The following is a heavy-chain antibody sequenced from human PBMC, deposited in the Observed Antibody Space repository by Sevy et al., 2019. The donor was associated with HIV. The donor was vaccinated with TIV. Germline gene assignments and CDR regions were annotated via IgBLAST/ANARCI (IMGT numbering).Heavy chain of an antibody. V-gene: IGHV3-21*01. CDR2: ISSRSSYI. J-gene: IGHJ4*02. Sequence: GGSLRLSCAASGFTFSIYSMTWVRQAPGKGLEWVSSISSRSSYIYYADSVKGRFTISRDNAKNSLYLQMNSLRAEDTAVYYCARGGYCSGGSCYGAPDYWGQGTLVTVSS. CDR1: GFTFSIYS. D-gene: IGHD2-15*01. CDR3: ARGGYCSGGSCYGAPDY.